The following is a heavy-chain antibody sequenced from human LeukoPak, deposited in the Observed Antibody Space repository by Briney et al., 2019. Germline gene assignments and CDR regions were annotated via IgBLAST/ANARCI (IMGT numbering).Heavy chain of an antibody. CDR2: INSDGSST. Sequence: GRSLRLSCAASGFTFSSHWMHWVRQAPGKGLVWVSRINSDGSSTSYADSVKGRFTISRDNAKNTLYLQMNSLRAEDTAVYYCARDPLTTWYGGFDYWGQGTLVSVSS. CDR1: GFTFSSHW. J-gene: IGHJ4*02. CDR3: ARDPLTTWYGGFDY. D-gene: IGHD4-23*01. V-gene: IGHV3-74*01.